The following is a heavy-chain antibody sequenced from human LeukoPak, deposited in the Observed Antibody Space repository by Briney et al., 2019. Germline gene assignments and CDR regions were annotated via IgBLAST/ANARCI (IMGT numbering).Heavy chain of an antibody. CDR1: GYTFTSYY. CDR3: ARGGGKVPAAIETSYFYYYYYYMDV. J-gene: IGHJ6*03. CDR2: INPSGGST. Sequence: ASVKVSCKASGYTFTSYYVHWVRQAPGQGLEWMGIINPSGGSTSYAQKFQGRVTMTRDTSTSTVYMELSSLRSEDTAVYYCARGGGKVPAAIETSYFYYYYYYMDVWGKGTTVTVSS. D-gene: IGHD2-2*01. V-gene: IGHV1-46*01.